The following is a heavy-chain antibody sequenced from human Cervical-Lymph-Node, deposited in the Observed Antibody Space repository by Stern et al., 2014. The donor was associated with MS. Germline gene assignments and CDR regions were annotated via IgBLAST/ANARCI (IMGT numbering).Heavy chain of an antibody. CDR2: IWYDGSNK. CDR3: ARDCKLRYYYYGMDV. Sequence: VQLVESGGGVVQPGRSLRLSCAASGFTFSSYGMHWVRQAPGQGLEWGAVIWYDGSNKYYADSVKGRFTISRDNSKNTLYLQMNSLRAEDTAVYYCARDCKLRYYYYGMDVWGQGTTVTVSS. CDR1: GFTFSSYG. V-gene: IGHV3-33*01. D-gene: IGHD1-26*01. J-gene: IGHJ6*02.